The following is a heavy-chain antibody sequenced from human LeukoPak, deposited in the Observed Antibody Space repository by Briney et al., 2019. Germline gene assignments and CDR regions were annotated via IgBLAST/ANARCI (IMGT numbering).Heavy chain of an antibody. CDR1: GFTFSSYS. V-gene: IGHV3-21*01. D-gene: IGHD6-13*01. CDR2: ISSSSSYI. Sequence: GGSLRLSCAASGFTFSSYSMNWVRQAPGKGLEWVSSISSSSSYIYYADSVEGRFTISRDNAKNSLYLQMNSLRAEDTAVYYCARDRGQQLGDAFDIWGQGTMVTVSS. CDR3: ARDRGQQLGDAFDI. J-gene: IGHJ3*02.